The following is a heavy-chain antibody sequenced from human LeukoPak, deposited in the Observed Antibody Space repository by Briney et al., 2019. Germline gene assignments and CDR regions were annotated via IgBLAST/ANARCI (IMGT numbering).Heavy chain of an antibody. CDR1: GFNFRDHW. CDR2: INGSGTFI. J-gene: IGHJ4*02. D-gene: IGHD3-22*01. V-gene: IGHV3-21*01. CDR3: ARDGDSSAYRYFDY. Sequence: PGGSLRLSCAVSGFNFRDHWMDWVRQAPGKGLEWVSSINGSGTFIYDADSMKGRFTISRDNVRNSLYLQMNSLRVDDTAVYYCARDGDSSAYRYFDYWGQGTLVTVSS.